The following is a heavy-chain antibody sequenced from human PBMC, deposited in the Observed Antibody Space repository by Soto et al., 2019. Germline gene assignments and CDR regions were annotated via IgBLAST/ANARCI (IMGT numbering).Heavy chain of an antibody. V-gene: IGHV4-34*01. Sequence: SETLSLTCAVHGGSFSGYYWDWIRQPPGTGLEWIGEVNHSGSTNYNPSLKSRVTISVDTSKNQFSLKLTSVTAADTAVYYCARDKITGLFDYWGQGTLVTVSS. CDR2: VNHSGST. J-gene: IGHJ4*02. CDR1: GGSFSGYY. CDR3: ARDKITGLFDY. D-gene: IGHD2-8*02.